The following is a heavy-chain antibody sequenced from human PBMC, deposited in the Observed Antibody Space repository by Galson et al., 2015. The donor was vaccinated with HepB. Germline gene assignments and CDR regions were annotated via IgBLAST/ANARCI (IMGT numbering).Heavy chain of an antibody. D-gene: IGHD6-19*01. CDR1: GFTFSTDW. CDR3: ARLKSGWAGWYFDF. CDR2: INPDGSDK. J-gene: IGHJ4*02. V-gene: IGHV3-7*01. Sequence: SLRLSCAASGFTFSTDWMSWVRQAPGKGLEWVANINPDGSDKYYVDSVKGRFSISRDNTKKSLYLQMNSLRAEDTAVFYCARLKSGWAGWYFDFWGQGTLVTVSS.